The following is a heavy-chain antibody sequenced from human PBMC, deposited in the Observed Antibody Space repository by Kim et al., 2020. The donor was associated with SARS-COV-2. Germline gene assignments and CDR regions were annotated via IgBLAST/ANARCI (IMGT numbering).Heavy chain of an antibody. J-gene: IGHJ5*02. CDR3: ARDQHSGSFDP. D-gene: IGHD5-12*01. V-gene: IGHV3-13*01. CDR2: IGAAGDT. Sequence: GGSLRLSCAASGFTFSDHDMHWVRQVPGKGLEWVSGIGAAGDTYYPDSVKGRFTISRENAKNSLYLQMKSLRAGDSAVNYCARDQHSGSFDPWGQGTLVT. CDR1: GFTFSDHD.